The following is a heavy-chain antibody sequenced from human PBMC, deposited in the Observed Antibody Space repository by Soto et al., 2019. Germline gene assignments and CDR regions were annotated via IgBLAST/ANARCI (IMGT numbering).Heavy chain of an antibody. CDR1: GGTFSSYA. J-gene: IGHJ3*02. D-gene: IGHD3-10*01. CDR2: IIPIFGTA. CDR3: ARRGRSYAFAI. V-gene: IGHV1-69*13. Sequence: ASVKVSCKASGGTFSSYAISWVRQAPGQGLEWMGGIIPIFGTANYAQKFQGRVTITADESTSTAYMELSSPRSEDTAVYYCARRGRSYAFAIWGQGTMVTVSS.